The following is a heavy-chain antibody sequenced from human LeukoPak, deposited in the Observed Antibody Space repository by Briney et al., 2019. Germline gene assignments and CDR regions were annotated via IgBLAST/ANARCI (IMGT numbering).Heavy chain of an antibody. D-gene: IGHD1-26*01. CDR1: DSTFTSYW. J-gene: IGHJ5*02. CDR2: IYPGDSDT. CDR3: ARFAGATYGWFDP. Sequence: GESLKISCKGADSTFTSYWIGWVRQMPGKGLEWMGIIYPGDSDTRYSPSFQGQVTISADKSISTAYLQWDSLKARDTAMYYCARFAGATYGWFDPWGQGTLVTVSS. V-gene: IGHV5-51*01.